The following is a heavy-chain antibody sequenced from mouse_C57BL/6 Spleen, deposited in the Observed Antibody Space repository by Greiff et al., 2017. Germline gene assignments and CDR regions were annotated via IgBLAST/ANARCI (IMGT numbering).Heavy chain of an antibody. V-gene: IGHV5-9-1*02. CDR2: ISSGGDYL. D-gene: IGHD3-2*02. CDR1: GFTFSSYA. CDR3: TRASSSSGYAGGYFDY. J-gene: IGHJ2*01. Sequence: DVKLVESGEGLVKPGGSLKLSCAASGFTFSSYAMSWVRQTPEKRLEWVAYISSGGDYLYYADTVKGRFTISRDNARNTLYLQMSSLKSEDTAMYYCTRASSSSGYAGGYFDYWGQGTTLTVSS.